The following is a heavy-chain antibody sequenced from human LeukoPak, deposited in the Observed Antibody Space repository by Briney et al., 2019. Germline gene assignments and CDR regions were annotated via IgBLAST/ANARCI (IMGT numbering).Heavy chain of an antibody. CDR2: TYYRSKWYN. V-gene: IGHV6-1*01. CDR3: ARDQPSVAATGTRIWFDP. Sequence: SQTLSLTCAISGDSVSNNSAAWNWIRQSPSRGLEWLVRTYYRSKWYNDYAVSVKIRITINPDTSKNQFSLQLNSVTPEDTAVYFCARDQPSVAATGTRIWFDPWGQGTLVTVSS. CDR1: GDSVSNNSAA. J-gene: IGHJ5*02. D-gene: IGHD1-1*01.